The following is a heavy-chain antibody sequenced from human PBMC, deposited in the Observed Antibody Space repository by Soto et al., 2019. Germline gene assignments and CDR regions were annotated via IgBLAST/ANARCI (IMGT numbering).Heavy chain of an antibody. D-gene: IGHD2-2*01. V-gene: IGHV4-61*03. Sequence: PSETLSLTCTVCGGSVSGGDYYWNWILHPPGQGLEWIGSVFHGGRTSYNPSLKSRLTMSVDTSKKHFSLTPTSVSASRRAVWFCARWRTERSAYWYLDLCGR. J-gene: IGHJ2*01. CDR1: GGSVSGGDYY. CDR3: ARWRTERSAYWYLDL. CDR2: VFHGGRT.